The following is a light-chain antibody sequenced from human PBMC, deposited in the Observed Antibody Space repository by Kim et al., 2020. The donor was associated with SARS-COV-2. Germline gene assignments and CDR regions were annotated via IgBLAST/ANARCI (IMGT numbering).Light chain of an antibody. CDR3: QQRSIWPPGS. J-gene: IGKJ2*04. Sequence: LSPGERATLSCRASQSVSSSLAWYQQKPGQAPRLLIYDASHRATGIPARFSGSGSGTDFTLTINSLEPEDFAVYYCQQRSIWPPGSFGQGTKLEL. CDR2: DAS. V-gene: IGKV3-11*01. CDR1: QSVSSS.